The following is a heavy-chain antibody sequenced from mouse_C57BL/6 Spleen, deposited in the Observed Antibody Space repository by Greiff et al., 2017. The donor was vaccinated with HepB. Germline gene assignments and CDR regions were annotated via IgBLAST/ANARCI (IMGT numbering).Heavy chain of an antibody. CDR2: ISDGGSYT. Sequence: EVKLVESGGGLVKPGGSLKLSCAASGFTFSSYAMSWVRQTPEKRLEWVATISDGGSYTYYPDNVKGRFTISRDNAKNNLYLQMSHLKSEDTAMYYCAREEDSGRAWFAYWGQGTLVTVSA. J-gene: IGHJ3*01. D-gene: IGHD4-1*01. CDR3: AREEDSGRAWFAY. V-gene: IGHV5-4*03. CDR1: GFTFSSYA.